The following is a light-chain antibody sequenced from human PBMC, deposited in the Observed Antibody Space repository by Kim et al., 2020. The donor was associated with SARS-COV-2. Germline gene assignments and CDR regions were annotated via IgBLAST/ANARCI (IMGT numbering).Light chain of an antibody. CDR3: QVWDSSTYV. Sequence: VSGAVGHTARITCGGNNIGSKNVHWYQQKPGQAPVLVIYRDSNRPSGIPERFSGSNSGNTATLTISRAQAGDEADYYCQVWDSSTYVFGTGTKVTVL. V-gene: IGLV3-9*01. CDR1: NIGSKN. CDR2: RDS. J-gene: IGLJ1*01.